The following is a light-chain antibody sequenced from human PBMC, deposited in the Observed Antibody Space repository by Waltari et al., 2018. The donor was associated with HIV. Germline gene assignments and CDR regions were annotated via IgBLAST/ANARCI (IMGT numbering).Light chain of an antibody. CDR3: ASWDDKLDGWV. V-gene: IGLV1-44*01. CDR1: YSNIGSNT. J-gene: IGLJ3*02. CDR2: NND. Sequence: QSLLPQPPSASGTPGQSVTISCSGSYSNIGSNTVNWHQQLPGSAPRALIYNNDQRPSGVPDRFSGSKSGTSASRAIRGLQSEDQGDYYCASWDDKLDGWVFGGGTRLTVL.